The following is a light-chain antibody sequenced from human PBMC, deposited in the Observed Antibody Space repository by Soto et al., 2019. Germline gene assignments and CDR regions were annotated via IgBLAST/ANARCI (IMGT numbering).Light chain of an antibody. Sequence: QSVLTQPPSASGTPGQRVTISCSGSSSNIGSNTVNWYQQLPGTASKRLIYSNNQRPSGVPDRFSGSKSATSASLAISGLQSEDEADYYCAAWDDSLNGYVFGTGTKLTVL. CDR1: SSNIGSNT. J-gene: IGLJ1*01. CDR3: AAWDDSLNGYV. V-gene: IGLV1-44*01. CDR2: SNN.